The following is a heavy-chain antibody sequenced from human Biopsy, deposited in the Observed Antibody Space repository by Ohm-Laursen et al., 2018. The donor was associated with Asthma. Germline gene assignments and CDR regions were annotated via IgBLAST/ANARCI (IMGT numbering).Heavy chain of an antibody. CDR3: AKDVFPGWELRRGPDY. Sequence: SLRLSCSASGFTFSSYAMHWVRQAPGRGLELVAVISYDGYKKYYADSVKGRFTISRDNSRNTLHLQMNSLRAEDTAVYYCAKDVFPGWELRRGPDYWGQGTLVTVSS. V-gene: IGHV3-30-3*01. CDR2: ISYDGYKK. CDR1: GFTFSSYA. J-gene: IGHJ4*02. D-gene: IGHD1-26*01.